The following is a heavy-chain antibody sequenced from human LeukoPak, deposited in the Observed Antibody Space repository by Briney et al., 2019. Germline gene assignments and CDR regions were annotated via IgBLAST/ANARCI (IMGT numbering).Heavy chain of an antibody. CDR3: AELGITMIGGV. V-gene: IGHV3-21*01. Sequence: PGGSLRLSCAASGFTFSNYAMHWVRQAPGKGLEWVSSISSSSSYIYYADSVKGRFTISRDNAKNSLYLQMNSLRAEDTAVYYCAELGITMIGGVWGKGTTVTISS. CDR1: GFTFSNYA. J-gene: IGHJ6*04. CDR2: ISSSSSYI. D-gene: IGHD3-10*02.